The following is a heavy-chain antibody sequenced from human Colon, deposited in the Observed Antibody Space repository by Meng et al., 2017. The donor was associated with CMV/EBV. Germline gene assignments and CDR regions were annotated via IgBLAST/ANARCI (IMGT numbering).Heavy chain of an antibody. V-gene: IGHV1-18*01. J-gene: IGHJ1*01. CDR1: GYTFTNYG. CDR3: VRESQSGSYIYLQH. CDR2: ISAYTGDT. Sequence: QVQPGQSGAEVKKPGASVKVSCKASGYTFTNYGISWVRQAPGQGLEWMGWISAYTGDTYYAQKFQGRVTMTTDTSTSTAYMELRSLRSDDTAVYYCVRESQSGSYIYLQHWGQGTLVTVSS. D-gene: IGHD1-26*01.